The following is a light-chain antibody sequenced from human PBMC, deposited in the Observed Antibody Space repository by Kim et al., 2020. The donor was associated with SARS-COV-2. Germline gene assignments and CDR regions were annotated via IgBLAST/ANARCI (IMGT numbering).Light chain of an antibody. V-gene: IGKV1-39*01. CDR2: AAS. Sequence: DIQMTQSPSSLSASVGDRVTITCRASQSISSYLNWYQQKPGKAPKLLIYAASSLQSGVPSRFSGSGSGTDFTLTISSQQPEDFATYYGQQSYSTAVTFGQGTRLEIK. J-gene: IGKJ5*01. CDR1: QSISSY. CDR3: QQSYSTAVT.